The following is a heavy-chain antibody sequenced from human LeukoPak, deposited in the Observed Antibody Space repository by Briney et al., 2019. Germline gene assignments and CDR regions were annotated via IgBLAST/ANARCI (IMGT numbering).Heavy chain of an antibody. V-gene: IGHV3-23*01. J-gene: IGHJ6*02. CDR1: GFTFSSYW. D-gene: IGHD5-12*01. CDR2: ITASGGKT. CDR3: AKGYLRPYFYYGLDV. Sequence: PGGSLRLSCAASGFTFSSYWMHWVRQATGKGLEWVSSITASGGKTYYADSVKGRFTVSRDNSKNTLYVQMNSLRVDDTAIYYCAKGYLRPYFYYGLDVRGQGTTVTVS.